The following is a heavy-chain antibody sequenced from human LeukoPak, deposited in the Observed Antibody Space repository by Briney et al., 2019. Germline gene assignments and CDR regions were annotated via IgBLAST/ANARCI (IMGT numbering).Heavy chain of an antibody. CDR2: INPNSGGT. J-gene: IGHJ4*02. Sequence: ASVKVSFKASGYTFTGYYMHWVRQAPGRGLEWMGWINPNSGGTNYAQKFQGRVTMTRDTSISTAYMELSRLRSEDTAVYYCARGEKMITFGGVIVTGGGYFDYWGQGTLVTVSS. CDR1: GYTFTGYY. V-gene: IGHV1-2*02. D-gene: IGHD3-16*02. CDR3: ARGEKMITFGGVIVTGGGYFDY.